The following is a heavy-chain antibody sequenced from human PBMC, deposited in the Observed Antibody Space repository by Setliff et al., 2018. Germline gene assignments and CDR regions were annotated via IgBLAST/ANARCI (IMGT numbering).Heavy chain of an antibody. V-gene: IGHV4-38-2*01. CDR3: ARGRMRGSCSGPSCTYDPFDI. Sequence: SETLSLTCAVSGYSISSGFSWVWIRQSPGKGLEWIGRILFSGDTYYNSSLRSRVTISVDTSKNQFSLILRSVTAADTAVYYCARGRMRGSCSGPSCTYDPFDIWGQGTPVTVSS. CDR1: GYSISSGFS. D-gene: IGHD2-2*01. J-gene: IGHJ3*02. CDR2: ILFSGDT.